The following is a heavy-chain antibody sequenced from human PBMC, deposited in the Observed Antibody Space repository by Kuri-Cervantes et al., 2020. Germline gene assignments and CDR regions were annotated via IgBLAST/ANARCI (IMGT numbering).Heavy chain of an antibody. CDR1: GVSISDYF. J-gene: IGHJ6*03. D-gene: IGHD2-2*01. Sequence: SETLSLTCTVSGVSISDYFWSWIRQPPGKGLEWIGEINHSGSTNYNPSLKSRVTISVDTSKNQFSLKLSSVTAADTAVYYCARGRYCSSTSCYGLFYYYYYMDVWGKGTTVTVSS. V-gene: IGHV4-34*01. CDR2: INHSGST. CDR3: ARGRYCSSTSCYGLFYYYYYMDV.